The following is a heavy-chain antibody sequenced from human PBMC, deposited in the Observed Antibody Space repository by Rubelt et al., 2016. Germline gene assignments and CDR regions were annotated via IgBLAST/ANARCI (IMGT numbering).Heavy chain of an antibody. V-gene: IGHV4-39*07. Sequence: QLQLQESGPGLVKPSETLSLTCTVSGGSISSSSYYWGWIRQPPGKGLEWIGSIYYSGSTNYNPSLKSRVTISVDTSKNQFSLKLSSVTAADTAVYYCARRSVQLWFDPWGQGTLVTVSS. CDR3: ARRSVQLWFDP. CDR1: GGSISSSSYY. J-gene: IGHJ5*02. CDR2: IYYSGST. D-gene: IGHD5-18*01.